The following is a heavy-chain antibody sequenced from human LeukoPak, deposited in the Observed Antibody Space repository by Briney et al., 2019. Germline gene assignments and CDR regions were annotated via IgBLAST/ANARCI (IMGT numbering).Heavy chain of an antibody. CDR2: IDGSSSTI. V-gene: IGHV3-48*01. CDR1: GFTFSTYS. Sequence: GGSLRLSCVASGFTFSTYSMNGVRQAPGKGLEWVSYIDGSSSTIYYADSVKGRFTISRDNAKNSLYLQMDSLRAEDTAVYYCATPFDYWGQGSLVTVSS. CDR3: ATPFDY. J-gene: IGHJ4*02.